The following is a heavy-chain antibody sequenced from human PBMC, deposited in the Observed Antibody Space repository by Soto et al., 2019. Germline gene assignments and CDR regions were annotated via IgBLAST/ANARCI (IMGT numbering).Heavy chain of an antibody. CDR3: ARRDSGGFYRFFDS. V-gene: IGHV1-69*06. CDR2: TGSGTGPG. CDR1: GGSLSTNP. J-gene: IGHJ4*02. D-gene: IGHD2-15*01. Sequence: SVKVSCKASGGSLSTNPISWVRQAPGQGLEWMGGTGSGTGPGNHAQKFQGRLTVTADKSTSTVYMGLTNLSSEDTAVYYCARRDSGGFYRFFDSWGQGTLVTVSS.